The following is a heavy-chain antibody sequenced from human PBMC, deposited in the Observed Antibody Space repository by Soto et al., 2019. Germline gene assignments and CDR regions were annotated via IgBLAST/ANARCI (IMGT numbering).Heavy chain of an antibody. CDR2: ISSNGGST. CDR3: VKGAGGYDFDY. V-gene: IGHV3-64D*06. CDR1: GFTFSSYA. J-gene: IGHJ4*02. Sequence: GGSLRLSCAASGFTFSSYAMHWVRQAPGKGLEYVSAISSNGGSTYYADSVKGRFTISRDNSKNTLYLQMSSLRAEDTAVYYCVKGAGGYDFDYWGQGTLVTVSS. D-gene: IGHD5-12*01.